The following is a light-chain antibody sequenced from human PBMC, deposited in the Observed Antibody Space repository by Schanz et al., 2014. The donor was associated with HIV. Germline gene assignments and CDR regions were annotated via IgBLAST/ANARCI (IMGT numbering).Light chain of an antibody. V-gene: IGLV2-14*01. CDR2: DVT. CDR1: SSDVGAYNH. CDR3: SSYTSSSTRV. Sequence: QSALTQPPSASGSPGQSVTISCTGTSSDVGAYNHVSWYQQHPGKAPKVMIYDVTNRPSGVSNRFSGSKSGNTASLTISGLQAEDEDDYYCSSYTSSSTRVFGGGTKLTVL. J-gene: IGLJ2*01.